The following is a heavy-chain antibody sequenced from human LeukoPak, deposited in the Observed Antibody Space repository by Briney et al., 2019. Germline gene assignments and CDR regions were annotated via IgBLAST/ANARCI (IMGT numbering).Heavy chain of an antibody. CDR1: GYSFTHYW. CDR3: AGFWTGYSDY. D-gene: IGHD3/OR15-3a*01. J-gene: IGHJ4*02. CDR2: IYPADSDT. V-gene: IGHV5-51*01. Sequence: GESLKISCKGSGYSFTHYWIGWVRQMPGKGLEWMGLIYPADSDTRYSPSFQGQVTISADKSINTAYLQWSSLKASDTAMYYCAGFWTGYSDYWGQGTLVTVSS.